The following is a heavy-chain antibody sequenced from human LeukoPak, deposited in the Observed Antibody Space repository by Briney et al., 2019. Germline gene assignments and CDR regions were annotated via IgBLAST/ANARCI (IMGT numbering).Heavy chain of an antibody. V-gene: IGHV3-64*01. Sequence: GGSLRVSCAASGFTFSSYAMHWVRQAPGNGLEYVSAISSNGGSTYYANSVKGRFTISRDNSKNTLYLQMGSLRAEDMAVYYCARARSWYDAPDYWGQGTLVTVSS. D-gene: IGHD6-13*01. CDR3: ARARSWYDAPDY. CDR1: GFTFSSYA. CDR2: ISSNGGST. J-gene: IGHJ4*02.